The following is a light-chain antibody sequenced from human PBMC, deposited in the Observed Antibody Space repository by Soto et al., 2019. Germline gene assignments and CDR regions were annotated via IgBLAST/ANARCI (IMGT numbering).Light chain of an antibody. Sequence: IVLTQSPATLSLSPGERATLSCRASQSVSSYLVWYQQKPGQAPGLLTYDASNRVTGIPARFSGSGSGTDFTLTISSLEPEDSAVYYCQQRSEWPRGVTFGQGTRLEIK. CDR1: QSVSSY. J-gene: IGKJ5*01. CDR2: DAS. CDR3: QQRSEWPRGVT. V-gene: IGKV3-11*01.